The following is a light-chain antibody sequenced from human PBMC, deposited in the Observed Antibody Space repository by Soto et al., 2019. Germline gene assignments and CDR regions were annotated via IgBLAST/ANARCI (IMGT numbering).Light chain of an antibody. CDR1: GIDFGGYNY. J-gene: IGLJ1*01. CDR2: EVS. Sequence: QSALTQPASVSGSPGQSITISCALSGIDFGGYNYVSWYQLHPGIAPKLMIYEVSNRPSGVSNRFSGSKSGNTASLTISGLQADDEADYYCSSYTSTNTHYVFGTGTKVTVL. V-gene: IGLV2-14*01. CDR3: SSYTSTNTHYV.